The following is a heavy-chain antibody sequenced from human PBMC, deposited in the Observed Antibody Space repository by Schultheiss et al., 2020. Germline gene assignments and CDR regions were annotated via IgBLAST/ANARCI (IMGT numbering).Heavy chain of an antibody. CDR1: GFTFSSYG. Sequence: GGSLRLSCAASGFTFSSYGIHWVRQAPGKGLEWVAVISYDGSYKYYADSVKGRFTISRDNSKNTLYLQMSSLRAEDTAMYYCARDIVPAGLHFDYWGQGTLVTVSS. CDR2: ISYDGSYK. J-gene: IGHJ4*02. V-gene: IGHV3-30*03. CDR3: ARDIVPAGLHFDY. D-gene: IGHD2-2*01.